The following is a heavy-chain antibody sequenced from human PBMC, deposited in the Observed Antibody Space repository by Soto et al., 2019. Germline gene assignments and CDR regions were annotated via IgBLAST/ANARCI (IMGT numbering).Heavy chain of an antibody. Sequence: SEILSLTCTVSGGSISSYYWSWIRQPPGKGLEWIGYIYYSGSTNYNPSLKSRVTISVDTSKNQFSLKLSSVTAADTAVYYCARRYYDSSGYYFRHHYYFDYWGQGTLVTVSS. CDR3: ARRYYDSSGYYFRHHYYFDY. J-gene: IGHJ4*02. CDR2: IYYSGST. CDR1: GGSISSYY. V-gene: IGHV4-59*01. D-gene: IGHD3-22*01.